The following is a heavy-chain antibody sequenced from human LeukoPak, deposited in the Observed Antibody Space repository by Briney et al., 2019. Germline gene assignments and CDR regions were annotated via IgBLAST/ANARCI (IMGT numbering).Heavy chain of an antibody. CDR2: INSDGTET. CDR1: GFTFAPYW. Sequence: GGSLRLSCAASGFTFAPYWMNWVRQAPGRGLEWVAYINSDGTETNYVDSVKGRFTISRDNAKNSLYLQMNSPRAEDTAVYYCARGKYYYDSTGYYPGGDYWGQGTLVTVSS. CDR3: ARGKYYYDSTGYYPGGDY. V-gene: IGHV3-7*01. J-gene: IGHJ4*02. D-gene: IGHD3-22*01.